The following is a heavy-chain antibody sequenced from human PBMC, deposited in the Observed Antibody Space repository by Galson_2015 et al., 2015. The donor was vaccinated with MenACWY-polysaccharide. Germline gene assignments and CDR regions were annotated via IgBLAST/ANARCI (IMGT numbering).Heavy chain of an antibody. CDR1: GFIFNHYG. D-gene: IGHD4-17*01. CDR3: AKDNWLRREVLVGDYDY. V-gene: IGHV3-30*18. CDR2: ISYDETNK. J-gene: IGHJ4*02. Sequence: ALRLSCEASGFIFNHYGIHWVRQAPGKGLEWVALISYDETNKHYADSVKGRFTISSDTSKQVVYLQMNSLRVEDTALYFCAKDNWLRREVLVGDYDYWGQGTLVAVSS.